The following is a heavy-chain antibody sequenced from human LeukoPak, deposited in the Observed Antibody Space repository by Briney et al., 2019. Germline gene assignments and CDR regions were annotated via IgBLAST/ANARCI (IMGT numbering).Heavy chain of an antibody. CDR2: ISAYNGNT. CDR3: ARGDVNTYYDFWSGYPWAFDI. V-gene: IGHV1-18*01. J-gene: IGHJ3*02. Sequence: ASVKVSCKASDYTFTSYGISWVRQAPGQGLEWMGWISAYNGNTNYAQKLQGRVTMTTDTSTSTAYMELRSLRSDDTAVYYCARGDVNTYYDFWSGYPWAFDIWGQGTMVTVSS. CDR1: DYTFTSYG. D-gene: IGHD3-3*01.